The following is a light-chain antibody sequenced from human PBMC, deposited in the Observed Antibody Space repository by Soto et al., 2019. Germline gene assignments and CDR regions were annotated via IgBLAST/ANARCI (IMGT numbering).Light chain of an antibody. CDR3: QQTFSRPYT. Sequence: DIQMTQSPSSLSASVGDRVTITCRASQTVRNNLNWYQQKPGKAPELLIYAASTLEPGVPSRFRGSGSGTDCTLTVSSLQPEDFATYHCQQTFSRPYTFGQGTKLQIK. CDR1: QTVRNN. CDR2: AAS. J-gene: IGKJ2*01. V-gene: IGKV1-39*01.